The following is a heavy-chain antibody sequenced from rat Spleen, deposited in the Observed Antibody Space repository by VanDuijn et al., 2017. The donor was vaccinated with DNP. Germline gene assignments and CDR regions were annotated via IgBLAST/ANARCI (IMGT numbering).Heavy chain of an antibody. CDR1: GYSITSNY. D-gene: IGHD1-7*01. J-gene: IGHJ1*01. CDR3: ARWNSGSWYFDF. V-gene: IGHV3-1*01. CDR2: ISYSGST. Sequence: EVPLQESGPGLVKPSQSLSLTCSVTGYSITSNYWGWIRKFPGNKMEWMGYISYSGSTGYNPFLKSRISITRDTSKNQFFLQLNSVTTEDTATYYCARWNSGSWYFDFWGPGTMVTVSS.